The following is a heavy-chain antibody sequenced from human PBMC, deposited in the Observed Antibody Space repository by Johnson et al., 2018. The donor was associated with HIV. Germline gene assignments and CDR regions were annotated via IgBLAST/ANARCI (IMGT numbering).Heavy chain of an antibody. J-gene: IGHJ3*02. Sequence: VQLMESGGGLVQAGESLGLSCAASGFTFSSYAMNWVRQAPGKGLELVSLISGSGDNTHYAASVKGRFTISRDNSKNTLYLQMDSLRVEDTAVYYCARDSGGGWRSDAFDIWGQWTVVTVSS. D-gene: IGHD3-10*01. CDR1: GFTFSSYA. CDR3: ARDSGGGWRSDAFDI. V-gene: IGHV3-23*01. CDR2: ISGSGDNT.